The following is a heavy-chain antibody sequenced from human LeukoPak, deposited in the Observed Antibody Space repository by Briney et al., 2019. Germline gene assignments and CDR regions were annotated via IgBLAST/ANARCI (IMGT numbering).Heavy chain of an antibody. CDR1: HGSFSGYY. V-gene: IGHV4-34*01. CDR3: ARGPRVVVPAAKAGSFYYMGV. CDR2: INHSGST. D-gene: IGHD2-2*01. J-gene: IGHJ6*03. Sequence: MPSETLSLTCAVYHGSFSGYYWSWIRQPPGKGLEWIGEINHSGSTNYNPSLKSRVTISVDTSKNQFSLKLSSVTAADTAVYYCARGPRVVVPAAKAGSFYYMGVWGKGTTVTVSS.